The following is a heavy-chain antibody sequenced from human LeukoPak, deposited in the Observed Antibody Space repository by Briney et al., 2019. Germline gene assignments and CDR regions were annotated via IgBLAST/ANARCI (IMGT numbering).Heavy chain of an antibody. CDR2: LSGSGADT. CDR1: GFTFSRNA. J-gene: IGHJ4*02. D-gene: IGHD2-2*01. Sequence: PGGSLRLSCAASGFTFSRNALSWVRQAPGKGLEWVSSLSGSGADTYYADSVKGRFTISRDNSKNTVYLQMISLRAEDTAIYYCAKDPYGTRYFDYWGQGTLVTVSS. CDR3: AKDPYGTRYFDY. V-gene: IGHV3-23*01.